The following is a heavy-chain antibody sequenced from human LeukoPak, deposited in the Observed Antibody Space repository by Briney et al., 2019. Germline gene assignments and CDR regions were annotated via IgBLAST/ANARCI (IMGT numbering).Heavy chain of an antibody. CDR3: ARSDYGDYTLFDY. CDR1: FXXXA. D-gene: IGHD4-17*01. CDR2: IIPILGIA. J-gene: IGHJ4*02. Sequence: FXXXAIXXXRQAPGQGREWMGRIIPILGIANYAQKFQGRVTITADKSTSTAYMELSSLRSEDTAVYYCARSDYGDYTLFDYWGQGTLVTVSS. V-gene: IGHV1-69*04.